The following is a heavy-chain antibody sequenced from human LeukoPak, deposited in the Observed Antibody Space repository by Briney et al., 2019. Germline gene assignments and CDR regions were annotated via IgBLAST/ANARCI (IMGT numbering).Heavy chain of an antibody. Sequence: KPSETLSLTCTVSGGSISSYYWSWIRQPPGKGLEWIGYIYYSGGTNYNPSLKSRVTISVDTSKNQFSLKLSSVTAADTAVYYCARDLTSVPTRWGQGTLVTVSS. V-gene: IGHV4-59*12. J-gene: IGHJ4*02. CDR1: GGSISSYY. D-gene: IGHD4-17*01. CDR3: ARDLTSVPTR. CDR2: IYYSGGT.